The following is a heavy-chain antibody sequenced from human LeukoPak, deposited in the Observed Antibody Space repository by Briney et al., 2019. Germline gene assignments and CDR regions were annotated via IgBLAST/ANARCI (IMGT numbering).Heavy chain of an antibody. D-gene: IGHD6-13*01. CDR1: GFTFSSYA. CDR3: AKAPSPDSSSWNHIDY. V-gene: IGHV3-23*01. CDR2: ISGCGGST. Sequence: GGSLRLSCAASGFTFSSYAMSWVREAPGKGLEWVSAISGCGGSTYYADSMKGRFTISRDNSQNTLYLQMNSLRAQDTPLYYCAKAPSPDSSSWNHIDYWGQGTLVTVSS. J-gene: IGHJ4*02.